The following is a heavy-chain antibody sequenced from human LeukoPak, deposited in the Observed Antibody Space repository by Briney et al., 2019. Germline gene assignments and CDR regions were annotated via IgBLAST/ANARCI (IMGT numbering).Heavy chain of an antibody. Sequence: SETLSLTCAVCGGSLSGYYWSWIRQPPGKGLEWIGEINHSGSTNYNPSLKSRVTISVDTSKNQFSLKLSSVTAADTAVYYCAKGRGYDFYYFDYWGQGTLVTVSS. V-gene: IGHV4-34*01. CDR3: AKGRGYDFYYFDY. D-gene: IGHD3-3*01. CDR2: INHSGST. CDR1: GGSLSGYY. J-gene: IGHJ4*02.